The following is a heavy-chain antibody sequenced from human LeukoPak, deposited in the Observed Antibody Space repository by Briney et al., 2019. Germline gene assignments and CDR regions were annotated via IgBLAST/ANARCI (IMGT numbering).Heavy chain of an antibody. J-gene: IGHJ4*02. CDR3: AKDYEYNSNTWYFH. Sequence: GGSLRLSCAASGFTFSSYAMSWVRQAPGKGLEWVSGIIENGGETYYADSVRGRFTISRDNSKNTLYLQMDSLRAEDTAVYYCAKDYEYNSNTWYFHWGRGTLVSVSS. CDR2: IIENGGET. V-gene: IGHV3-23*01. D-gene: IGHD6-13*01. CDR1: GFTFSSYA.